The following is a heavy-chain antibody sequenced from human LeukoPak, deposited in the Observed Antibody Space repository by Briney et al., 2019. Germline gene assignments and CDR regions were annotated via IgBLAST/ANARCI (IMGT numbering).Heavy chain of an antibody. CDR3: ARGGAARPDF. J-gene: IGHJ4*02. CDR1: GFTFSNYW. D-gene: IGHD6-6*01. Sequence: GGSLRLSCAASGFTFSNYWMHWVRQAPGKGLVWVAHISNDGSSTSYADSVKGRFTISRDNAKNTLYLQMNSLRVEDTAIYYCARGGAARPDFWGQGTLVTVSS. CDR2: ISNDGSST. V-gene: IGHV3-74*01.